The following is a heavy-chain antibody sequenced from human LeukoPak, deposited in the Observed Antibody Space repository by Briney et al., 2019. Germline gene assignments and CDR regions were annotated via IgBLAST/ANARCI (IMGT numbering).Heavy chain of an antibody. Sequence: GESLKISFKGSGYSFTSYWIGWVRQMPGKGLEWRGIIYPGDSDTRYSPSFQGQVTISADKSISTAYLQWSSLKASDTAMYYCARLDSSGYYFYEYFDYWGQGTLVTVSS. D-gene: IGHD3-22*01. CDR2: IYPGDSDT. J-gene: IGHJ4*02. CDR3: ARLDSSGYYFYEYFDY. V-gene: IGHV5-51*01. CDR1: GYSFTSYW.